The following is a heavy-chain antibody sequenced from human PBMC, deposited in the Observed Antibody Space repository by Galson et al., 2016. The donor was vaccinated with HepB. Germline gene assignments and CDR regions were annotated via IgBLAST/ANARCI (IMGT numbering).Heavy chain of an antibody. J-gene: IGHJ4*02. D-gene: IGHD6-19*01. CDR1: GFSFDDYA. Sequence: SLRLSCAASGFSFDDYAMHWVRQPPGKGLEWVSGINWNGGIIGYADSVPGRFIISRDTAKNSLYLELNSLRVEDTALYFCARDMRKRTSDWTYFDFWGQGTLVTVSS. CDR2: INWNGGII. CDR3: ARDMRKRTSDWTYFDF. V-gene: IGHV3-9*01.